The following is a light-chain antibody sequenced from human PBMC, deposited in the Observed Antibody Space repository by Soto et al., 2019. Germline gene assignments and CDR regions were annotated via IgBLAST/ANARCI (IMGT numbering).Light chain of an antibody. CDR1: QSVDGNY. J-gene: IGKJ2*01. CDR2: GAS. CDR3: QRYGHAPKYN. Sequence: EIVLTQSPGTLSLSPGERATLSCRASQSVDGNYLAWYQQKPGQAPRLLTYGASSRDTDIPDRFSGSGSGTEFSLTISRLEPEDFAVYYCQRYGHAPKYNVGQGNKLEIK. V-gene: IGKV3-20*01.